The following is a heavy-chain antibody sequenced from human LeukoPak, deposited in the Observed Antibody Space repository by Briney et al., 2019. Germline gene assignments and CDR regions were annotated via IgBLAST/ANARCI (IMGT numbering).Heavy chain of an antibody. Sequence: SQTLSLTCDISGDSVSSISAAWNWIRQSPSRGLEWLGRTYYRSKWNNDYAVSVKSRITVNPDTSKNQFSLQLNSVTPEDTAVYYCARAREGGWYFDLWGRGTLVTVSS. CDR1: GDSVSSISAA. D-gene: IGHD1-26*01. CDR2: TYYRSKWNN. J-gene: IGHJ2*01. V-gene: IGHV6-1*01. CDR3: ARAREGGWYFDL.